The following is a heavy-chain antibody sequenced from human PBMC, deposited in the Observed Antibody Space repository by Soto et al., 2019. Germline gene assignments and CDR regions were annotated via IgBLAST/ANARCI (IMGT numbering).Heavy chain of an antibody. CDR2: IYYSGST. D-gene: IGHD2-2*01. V-gene: IGHV4-39*01. Sequence: SETLSLTCTVSGGSISSSSYYWGWIRQPPGKGLEWIGSIYYSGSTYYNPSLKSRVTISVDTSKNQFSLKLSSVTAADTAVYYCARRPAAPVYYYYYMDVWGKGTTVTVSS. J-gene: IGHJ6*03. CDR3: ARRPAAPVYYYYYMDV. CDR1: GGSISSSSYY.